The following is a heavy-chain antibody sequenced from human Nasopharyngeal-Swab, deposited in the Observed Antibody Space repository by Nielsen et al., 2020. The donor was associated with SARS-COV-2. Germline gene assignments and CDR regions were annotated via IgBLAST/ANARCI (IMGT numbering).Heavy chain of an antibody. J-gene: IGHJ3*02. CDR1: GFTFSDYG. D-gene: IGHD4-17*01. CDR3: ARDGTLYGDSYYAFDI. V-gene: IGHV3-30*03. CDR2: VSSDGSNK. Sequence: GESLKISCAASGFTFSDYGIQWVRQAPGKGLEWVGVVSSDGSNKYYSDSAKGRFALSRDNSKNTVDLQMNSLRAEDTAVYYCARDGTLYGDSYYAFDIWGQGTMVTVSS.